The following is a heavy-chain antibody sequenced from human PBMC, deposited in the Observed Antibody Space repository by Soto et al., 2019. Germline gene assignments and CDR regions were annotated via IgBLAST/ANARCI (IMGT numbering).Heavy chain of an antibody. V-gene: IGHV3-9*01. J-gene: IGHJ5*02. D-gene: IGHD6-13*01. CDR1: GFRFADYT. CDR2: LTWNSESI. CDR3: AKGAISGTLNWFDP. Sequence: GGSLRLSCAASGFRFADYTMHWVRQAPGKGLEWVSGLTWNSESIAYADSVKGRFTISRDNAKNSLYLQMNSLRAEDTAFYFCAKGAISGTLNWFDPWGQGTLVTVSS.